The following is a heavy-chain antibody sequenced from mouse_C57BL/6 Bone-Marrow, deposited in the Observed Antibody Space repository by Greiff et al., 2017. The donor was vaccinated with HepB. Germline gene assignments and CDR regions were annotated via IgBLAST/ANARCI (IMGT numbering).Heavy chain of an antibody. CDR3: ARPPHYYGSSHYFDY. CDR1: GYTFTSYG. J-gene: IGHJ2*01. CDR2: IYPRSGNT. D-gene: IGHD1-1*01. V-gene: IGHV1-81*01. Sequence: VKLMESGAELARPGASVKLSCKASGYTFTSYGISWVKQRTGQGLEWIGEIYPRSGNTYYNEKFKGKATLTADKSSSTAYMALRSLTSEDSAVYFCARPPHYYGSSHYFDYWGQGTTLTVAS.